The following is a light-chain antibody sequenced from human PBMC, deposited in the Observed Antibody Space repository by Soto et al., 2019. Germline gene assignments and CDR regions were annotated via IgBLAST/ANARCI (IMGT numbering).Light chain of an antibody. CDR2: AAS. CDR3: HQPDSIPET. J-gene: IGKJ1*01. V-gene: IGKV1-39*01. CDR1: QTISIF. Sequence: DILMTQSPSSLSASVGDRVTITCRASQTISIFLNWYQQKPGKAPELLIYAASRLQSGVPSRFSGSGSGTDFTLTISSLQPEDFATYYCHQPDSIPETFGQGPKVEIK.